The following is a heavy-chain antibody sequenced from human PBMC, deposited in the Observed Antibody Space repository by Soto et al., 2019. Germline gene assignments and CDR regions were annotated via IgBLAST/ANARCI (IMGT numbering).Heavy chain of an antibody. Sequence: PGGSLRLSCAVSGFTFSSHAMSWVRQAPGKGLEWVSSISASGDSTYYADYVKGRFTISRDNSKNTLYLQMNGLRVEDTAVYYCAKDRLAGNFDYWGQGTQVTVSS. V-gene: IGHV3-23*01. CDR2: ISASGDST. CDR3: AKDRLAGNFDY. J-gene: IGHJ4*02. CDR1: GFTFSSHA.